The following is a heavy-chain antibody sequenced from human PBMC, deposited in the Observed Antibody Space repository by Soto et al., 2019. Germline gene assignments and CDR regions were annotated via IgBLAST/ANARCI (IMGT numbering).Heavy chain of an antibody. CDR3: ASPWYSSSWYCFQH. CDR1: GFTFSSYW. D-gene: IGHD6-13*01. V-gene: IGHV3-7*01. Sequence: GGSLRLSCAASGFTFSSYWMSWVRQAPGKGLEWVANIKQDGSEKYYVDSVKGRFTISRDNAKNSLYLQMNSLRAEDTAVYYCASPWYSSSWYCFQHWGQGTLVTVSS. J-gene: IGHJ1*01. CDR2: IKQDGSEK.